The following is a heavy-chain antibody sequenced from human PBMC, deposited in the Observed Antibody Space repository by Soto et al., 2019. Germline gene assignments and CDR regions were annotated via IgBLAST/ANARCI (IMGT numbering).Heavy chain of an antibody. CDR2: IYWDDDK. CDR3: ARPRGYDFDY. V-gene: IGHV2-5*02. J-gene: IGHJ4*02. CDR1: GFSLDTSGMS. D-gene: IGHD2-15*01. Sequence: QITLKESGPTLVKPTQTLALTCTFSGFSLDTSGMSVGWIRQPPGKALEWLALIYWDDDKRYSPSLKSRLIITKDTSKNQVVLTMTNMDPVDTATYYCARPRGYDFDYWDQGTLVTVSS.